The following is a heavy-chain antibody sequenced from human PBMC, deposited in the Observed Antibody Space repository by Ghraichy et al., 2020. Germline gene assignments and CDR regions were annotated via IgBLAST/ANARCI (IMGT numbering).Heavy chain of an antibody. CDR3: ATLLTGGVDY. Sequence: SETLSLTCAVSGYSIRSGYYWGWIRQPPGKGLEWIGSISHSGSTSYNPSLKSPVTISMDTSKNQFSLKLSSVTAADTAVYYCATLLTGGVDYWGQGTLVTVSS. CDR2: ISHSGST. CDR1: GYSIRSGYY. V-gene: IGHV4-38-2*01. J-gene: IGHJ4*02. D-gene: IGHD7-27*01.